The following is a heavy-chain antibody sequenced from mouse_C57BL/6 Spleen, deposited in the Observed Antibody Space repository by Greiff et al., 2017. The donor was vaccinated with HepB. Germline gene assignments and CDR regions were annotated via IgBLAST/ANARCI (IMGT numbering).Heavy chain of an antibody. D-gene: IGHD2-5*01. Sequence: QVQLKESGPGLVKPSQSLFLTCSITGFPITSGYYWIWIRQSPGKPLEWMGYITHSGETFYNPSLQSPISITRETSKNQFFLQLNSVTTEDTAMYYCAGDRSEYYSNSTFAYWGQGTLVTVSA. CDR3: AGDRSEYYSNSTFAY. CDR2: ITHSGET. V-gene: IGHV12-3*01. J-gene: IGHJ3*01. CDR1: GFPITSGYY.